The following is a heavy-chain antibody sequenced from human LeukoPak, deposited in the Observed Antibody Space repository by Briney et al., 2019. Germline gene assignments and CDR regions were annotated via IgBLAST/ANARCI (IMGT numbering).Heavy chain of an antibody. CDR3: ARAHLSDDILTGQTYYYYMDV. V-gene: IGHV1-2*02. CDR2: INPNSGGT. Sequence: ASVKVSCKASGYTFTGYYMHWVRQAPGQGLEWMGWINPNSGGTKYAQKFQGRVTITADKSTSTAYMELSSLRSEDTAVYYCARAHLSDDILTGQTYYYYMDVWGKGTTVTVSS. D-gene: IGHD3-9*01. J-gene: IGHJ6*03. CDR1: GYTFTGYY.